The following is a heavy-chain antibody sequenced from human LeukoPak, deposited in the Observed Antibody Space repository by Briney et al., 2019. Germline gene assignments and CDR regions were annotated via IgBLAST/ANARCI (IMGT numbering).Heavy chain of an antibody. Sequence: PGGSLRLSCVASGFTFSSYSMDWVRQAPGKGLEWVSYISSGGGDIYYGDSVKGRFTISRDNAKNSLYLQMDSLRAEDTAVYYCVGADYDILTGYYIDYWGQGTLVTVSS. CDR2: ISSGGGDI. J-gene: IGHJ4*02. CDR3: VGADYDILTGYYIDY. V-gene: IGHV3-21*05. D-gene: IGHD3-9*01. CDR1: GFTFSSYS.